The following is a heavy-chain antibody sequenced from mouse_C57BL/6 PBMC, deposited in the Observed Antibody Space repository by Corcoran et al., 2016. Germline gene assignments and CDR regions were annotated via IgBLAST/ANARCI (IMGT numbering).Heavy chain of an antibody. CDR2: IYPGDGDT. Sequence: QVQLQQSGAELVKPGASVKISCKASGYAFSSYWMNWVKQRPGKGLEWIGQIYPGDGDTNYNGKFKGKATLTADKSSSTAYMQLSSLTSEDSAVYFCARWGYYGNFLYAMDYWGQGPSVTVSS. CDR1: GYAFSSYW. D-gene: IGHD2-1*01. J-gene: IGHJ4*01. CDR3: ARWGYYGNFLYAMDY. V-gene: IGHV1-80*01.